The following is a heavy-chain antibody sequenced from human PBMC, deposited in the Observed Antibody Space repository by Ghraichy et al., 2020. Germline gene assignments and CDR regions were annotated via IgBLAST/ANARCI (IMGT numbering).Heavy chain of an antibody. V-gene: IGHV4-59*08. D-gene: IGHD5-24*01. CDR1: GGSISSYY. CDR3: ARQGDGYNYGAVDY. Sequence: SQTLSLTCTVSGGSISSYYWSWIRQPPGKGLEWIGYIYYSGSTNYNPSLKSRVTISVDTSKNQFSLKLSSVTAADTAVYYCARQGDGYNYGAVDYWGQGTLVTVSS. CDR2: IYYSGST. J-gene: IGHJ4*02.